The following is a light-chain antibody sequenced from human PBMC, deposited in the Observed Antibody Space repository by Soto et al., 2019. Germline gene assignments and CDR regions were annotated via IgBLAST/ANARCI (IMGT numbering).Light chain of an antibody. CDR3: QQYGSHLLT. CDR1: QSISGW. CDR2: DAS. J-gene: IGKJ4*01. Sequence: EIQMTQSPSTLSASVGDRVTITCRASQSISGWLAWYQKKPGKAPNLLIFDASTLQNGVPSRFSGSGSGTEFTLTISSLQPDDFATYYCQQYGSHLLTFGGGTKV. V-gene: IGKV1-5*01.